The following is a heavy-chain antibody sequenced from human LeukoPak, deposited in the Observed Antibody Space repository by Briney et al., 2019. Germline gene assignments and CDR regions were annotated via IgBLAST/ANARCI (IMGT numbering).Heavy chain of an antibody. CDR1: GFTFSSHG. CDR3: ARDISRGSLDY. J-gene: IGHJ4*02. Sequence: GRSLRLSCAASGFTFSSHGMYWVRQAPGKGLEWVALIWYDGSKKNYADSVKGRFTIPRDNSKNTLYLQMNSLRAEDTAVYYCARDISRGSLDYWGQGTLVTVSS. D-gene: IGHD2-15*01. V-gene: IGHV3-33*01. CDR2: IWYDGSKK.